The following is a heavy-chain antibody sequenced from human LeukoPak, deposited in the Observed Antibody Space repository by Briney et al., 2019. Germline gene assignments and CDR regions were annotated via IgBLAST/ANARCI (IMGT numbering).Heavy chain of an antibody. D-gene: IGHD4-17*01. CDR1: GFTFSSYA. CDR3: AKAGGDPRGYYCGMDV. CDR2: TSGSGGST. J-gene: IGHJ6*02. Sequence: GGSLRLSCAASGFTFSSYAMSWVRQAPGKGLEWVSATSGSGGSTYYADSVKGRFTISRDNSKNTLYLQMNSLRAEDTAVYYCAKAGGDPRGYYCGMDVWGQGTTVTVSS. V-gene: IGHV3-23*01.